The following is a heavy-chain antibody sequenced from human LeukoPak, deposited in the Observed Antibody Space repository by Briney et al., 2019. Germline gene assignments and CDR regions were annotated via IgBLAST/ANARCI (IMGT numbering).Heavy chain of an antibody. J-gene: IGHJ2*01. CDR1: GASISSTSYY. D-gene: IGHD3-10*01. V-gene: IGHV4-39*01. CDR3: ARHGFDPVQNVAHWYFDL. CDR2: TYYRGTT. Sequence: PSETLSLTCTVSGASISSTSYYWGWIRQPPGKGLEWIGSTYYRGTTYYNPSLKSRVTIGTSKNEISLNLTSVTAADTAVYYCARHGFDPVQNVAHWYFDLWGRGTLVTASS.